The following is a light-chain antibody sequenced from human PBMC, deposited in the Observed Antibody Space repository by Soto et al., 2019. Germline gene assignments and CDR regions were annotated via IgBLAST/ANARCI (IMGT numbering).Light chain of an antibody. CDR1: RSVLDNSDNKNY. Sequence: DIVMTQSPDSLTVSLGERATINCKSSRSVLDNSDNKNYLAWYQQKSGQPPKLLIYWATTREFGVPDRFSGSGSGTDFTLTISSLQAEDVAVYYCQQYASAPLTFGQGTKVEVK. CDR3: QQYASAPLT. CDR2: WAT. J-gene: IGKJ1*01. V-gene: IGKV4-1*01.